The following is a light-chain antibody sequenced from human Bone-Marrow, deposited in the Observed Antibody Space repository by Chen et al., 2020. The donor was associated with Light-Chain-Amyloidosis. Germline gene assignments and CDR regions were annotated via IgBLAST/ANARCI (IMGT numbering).Light chain of an antibody. J-gene: IGKJ4*01. Sequence: DIVMTQSPRSLPVIPVEPASISRRSSQSLLYLNGHNYLDWYLQKPGQSPQLLINLGSYRASGVPDRFSGSGSGTDFTRKISKVEADDVGVYYCMQGLQTPPTFGGGTEVEIK. CDR2: LGS. CDR1: QSLLYLNGHNY. CDR3: MQGLQTPPT. V-gene: IGKV2-28*01.